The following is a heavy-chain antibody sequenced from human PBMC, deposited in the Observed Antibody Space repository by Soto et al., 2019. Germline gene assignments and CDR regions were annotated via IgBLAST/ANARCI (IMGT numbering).Heavy chain of an antibody. D-gene: IGHD5-12*01. CDR2: LIPIFGTT. CDR3: ARGTAYSGSALHYKYYYGMDV. Sequence: QVQLVQSGAEVKKPGSSVKVSCTASGGTFGSNGITWARQAPGQGIEWMGGLIPIFGTTNYAQKFQGRVTITADESTSTAYMELSSLSSEDTAVYYCARGTAYSGSALHYKYYYGMDVWGQGTTVTVSS. V-gene: IGHV1-69*01. J-gene: IGHJ6*02. CDR1: GGTFGSNG.